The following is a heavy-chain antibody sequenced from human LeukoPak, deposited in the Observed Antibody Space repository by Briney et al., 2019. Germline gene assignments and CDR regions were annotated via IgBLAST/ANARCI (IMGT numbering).Heavy chain of an antibody. Sequence: GRSLRLSCTASGFTFGDYAMTWVRQAPGKGLEWIGFIRIKTYGGTTEYAASVKGRFTISRDDSKNIAYLQMNSLKTEDTAMYYCPRAHCSGGTCYGNDAFDIWGQGTMVTVSS. D-gene: IGHD2-15*01. CDR2: IRIKTYGGTT. CDR3: PRAHCSGGTCYGNDAFDI. CDR1: GFTFGDYA. J-gene: IGHJ3*02. V-gene: IGHV3-49*04.